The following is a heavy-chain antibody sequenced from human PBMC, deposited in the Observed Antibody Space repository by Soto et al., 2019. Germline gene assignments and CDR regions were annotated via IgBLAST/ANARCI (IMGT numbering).Heavy chain of an antibody. CDR2: IYYSGST. CDR1: GGSISSYY. Sequence: SETLSLTCTVSGGSISSYYWSWIRQPPGKGLEWIGYIYYSGSTNYNPSLKSRVTISVDTSKNQFSLKLSSVTAADTAVYYCARVDIVATTLDYWGQGTLVTVSS. V-gene: IGHV4-59*01. CDR3: ARVDIVATTLDY. J-gene: IGHJ4*02. D-gene: IGHD5-12*01.